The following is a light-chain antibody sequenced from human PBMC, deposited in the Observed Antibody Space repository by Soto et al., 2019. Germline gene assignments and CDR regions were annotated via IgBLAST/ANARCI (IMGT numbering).Light chain of an antibody. Sequence: QSVLIQPPSASGTPGQRVTISCSGSSFNIGSNTVNWYQHLQATAPKLLIYCDNHRPPGVPERFSGSKSGTSASLVISGLQYDDEADYYCATWDDSLRGVIFGGGTKLTVL. V-gene: IGLV1-44*01. CDR2: CDN. CDR1: SFNIGSNT. CDR3: ATWDDSLRGVI. J-gene: IGLJ2*01.